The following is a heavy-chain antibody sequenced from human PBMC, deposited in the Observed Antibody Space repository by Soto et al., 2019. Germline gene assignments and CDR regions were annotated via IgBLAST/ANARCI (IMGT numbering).Heavy chain of an antibody. CDR2: INAGNGNT. CDR1: GYTFTSYA. D-gene: IGHD6-13*01. Sequence: QVQLVQSGAEVKKPGASVKVSCKASGYTFTSYAMHWVRQAPGQRLEWMGWINAGNGNTKYSQKFQGRVTITRDTSASTAYMELSSLRSEDTAVYYCARGIAAAGKDDYWGQGTLVTVSS. CDR3: ARGIAAAGKDDY. V-gene: IGHV1-3*01. J-gene: IGHJ4*02.